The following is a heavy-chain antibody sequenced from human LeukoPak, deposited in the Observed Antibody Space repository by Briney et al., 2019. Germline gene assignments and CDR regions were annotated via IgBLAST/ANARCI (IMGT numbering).Heavy chain of an antibody. J-gene: IGHJ4*02. CDR1: GGSFSGYY. D-gene: IGHD3-9*01. Sequence: SETLSLTCAVYGGSFSGYYWSWIRHPPGKGLEGMGEINHSGSTNYNPSLKSRVTISVDTSKNQFSLKLSSVAAADTAVYYCARGAHYYDIVTGYPRPQYSFDYWGPGTLVTPSS. CDR2: INHSGST. CDR3: ARGAHYYDIVTGYPRPQYSFDY. V-gene: IGHV4-34*01.